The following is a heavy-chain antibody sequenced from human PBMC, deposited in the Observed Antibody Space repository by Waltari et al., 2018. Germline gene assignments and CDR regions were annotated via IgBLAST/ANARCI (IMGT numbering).Heavy chain of an antibody. CDR1: GFTFSSYS. J-gene: IGHJ4*02. D-gene: IGHD3-3*01. Sequence: EVQLVESGGGLVKPGGSLRLSCAASGFTFSSYSMNWVRQAPGKGLEWVSSISSSSSYIYYADSVKGRFTIARDNAKNSLYLQMNSLRAEDTAVYYCARGLRFLEWLSPFDYWGQGTLVTVSS. V-gene: IGHV3-21*01. CDR2: ISSSSSYI. CDR3: ARGLRFLEWLSPFDY.